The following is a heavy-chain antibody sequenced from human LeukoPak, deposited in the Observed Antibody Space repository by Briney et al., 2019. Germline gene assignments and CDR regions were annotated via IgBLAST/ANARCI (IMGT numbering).Heavy chain of an antibody. D-gene: IGHD3-10*01. Sequence: GGSLRLSCAASGFTFSNYAMTWVRQAPGKGLEWVSTISGGAGSTYYADSVKGRFTISRDNSKNTLYLKMDSLRAEDTAVYYCAKDQDGSGSFYSSYFDYWGQGTLVTVSS. J-gene: IGHJ4*02. CDR2: ISGGAGST. CDR3: AKDQDGSGSFYSSYFDY. CDR1: GFTFSNYA. V-gene: IGHV3-23*01.